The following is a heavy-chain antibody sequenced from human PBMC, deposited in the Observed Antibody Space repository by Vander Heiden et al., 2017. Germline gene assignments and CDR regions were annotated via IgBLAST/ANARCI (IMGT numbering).Heavy chain of an antibody. CDR2: IKQDGSEK. V-gene: IGHV3-7*01. J-gene: IGHJ5*02. Sequence: WMSWVRQAPGKGLEWVAKIKQDGSEKYSVDSVKGRFTISRDNAKTSLYLQMNSLRAEDTAVYYCASVVLSVAVSVEKSCCFDPWAREPWSPSPQ. CDR3: ASVVLSVAVSVEKSCCFDP. CDR1: W. D-gene: IGHD2-21*01.